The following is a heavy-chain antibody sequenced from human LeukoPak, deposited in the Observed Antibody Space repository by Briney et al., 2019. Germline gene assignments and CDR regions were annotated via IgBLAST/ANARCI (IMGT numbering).Heavy chain of an antibody. Sequence: SETLSLTCAVYGGSFSGYYWSWIRQPPGKGLEWIGEINHSGSTNYNPSLKSRVTISVDTSKNQFSLKLSSVTAADTAIYYCAEYSRYYFDYWGQGTLVTVSS. D-gene: IGHD6-6*01. V-gene: IGHV4-34*01. CDR2: INHSGST. CDR3: AEYSRYYFDY. CDR1: GGSFSGYY. J-gene: IGHJ4*02.